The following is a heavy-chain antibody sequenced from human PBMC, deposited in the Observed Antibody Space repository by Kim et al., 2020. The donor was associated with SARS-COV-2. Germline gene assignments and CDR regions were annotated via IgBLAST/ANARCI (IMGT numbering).Heavy chain of an antibody. Sequence: SETLSLTCTVSGDSISGYYWSWIRQPPGKGLEWIAYFYYSRSTNYNPSLKSRVTISIDTSKNQFSLKMNSLTAADTAVYFCARAHIAASGSAFDIWGQGTMVTVSS. CDR2: FYYSRST. V-gene: IGHV4-59*01. CDR1: GDSISGYY. D-gene: IGHD6-13*01. J-gene: IGHJ3*02. CDR3: ARAHIAASGSAFDI.